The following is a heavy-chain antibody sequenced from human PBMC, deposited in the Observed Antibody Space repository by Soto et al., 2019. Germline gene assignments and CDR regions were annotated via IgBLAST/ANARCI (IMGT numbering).Heavy chain of an antibody. J-gene: IGHJ6*01. Sequence: SETLSLTGAVSGGSISSANWWTWVRQPPGKGLEWIGEIYHGGSTSYNSYLKSRVTLSLDKFKNHFSLNLASVTAADTAVYYCERLSFYYGVDVLGQGTTVPVCS. V-gene: IGHV4-4*02. CDR1: GGSISSANW. CDR2: IYHGGST. CDR3: ERLSFYYGVDV.